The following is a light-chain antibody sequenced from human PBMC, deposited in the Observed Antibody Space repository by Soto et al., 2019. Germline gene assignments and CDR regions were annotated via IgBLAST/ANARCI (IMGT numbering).Light chain of an antibody. J-gene: IGKJ1*01. CDR1: QSVGTR. CDR2: GAS. V-gene: IGKV3D-15*01. CDR3: QHYDDPPPWT. Sequence: ETVMTQSPATLSVSLGERVTLSCRASQSVGTRLAWYQQRPGQAPRLLMYGASTRATGISARFSGSGSGTEFTLTISSLQSEDFAVYYCQHYDDPPPWTFGQGTKVEIK.